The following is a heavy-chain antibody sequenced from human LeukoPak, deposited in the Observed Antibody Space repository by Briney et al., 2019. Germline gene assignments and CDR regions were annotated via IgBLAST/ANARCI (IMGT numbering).Heavy chain of an antibody. D-gene: IGHD3-10*01. V-gene: IGHV4-39*01. CDR3: ARLYSGTRPPDY. Sequence: PSETLSLTCTVSGGSIRSTTYYWGWIRQPPGKGLEWIGSIYYSGNTYYNPSLKSRVTISVDTSKNQLPLKLSSVTAADTAVYYCARLYSGTRPPDYWGQGTLVTVSS. CDR2: IYYSGNT. J-gene: IGHJ4*02. CDR1: GGSIRSTTYY.